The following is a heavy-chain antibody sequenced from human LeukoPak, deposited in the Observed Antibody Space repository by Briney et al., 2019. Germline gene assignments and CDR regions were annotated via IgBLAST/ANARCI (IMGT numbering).Heavy chain of an antibody. CDR3: AKDDYYGSGSSAPWDYYYGMDV. CDR1: GFTFSSYA. Sequence: GGSLRLSCAASGFTFSSYAMSWVRQAPGKGLEWVSAISGSGGSTYYADSVKGRFTISRDNSKNTLYLQMNSLRAEDTAVCYCAKDDYYGSGSSAPWDYYYGMDVWGQGTTVTVSS. D-gene: IGHD3-10*01. CDR2: ISGSGGST. J-gene: IGHJ6*02. V-gene: IGHV3-23*01.